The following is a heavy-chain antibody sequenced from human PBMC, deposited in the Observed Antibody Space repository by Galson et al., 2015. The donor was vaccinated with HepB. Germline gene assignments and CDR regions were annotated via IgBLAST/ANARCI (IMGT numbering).Heavy chain of an antibody. CDR1: GSTFSNYA. J-gene: IGHJ4*02. D-gene: IGHD3-3*01. CDR2: ISHTGSNT. V-gene: IGHV3-23*01. CDR3: AKDRWSSYYKDY. Sequence: SLRLSCAASGSTFSNYAMSWVRQAPGKGLEWVSSISHTGSNTYYADSVKGRFTISRDNSKSTLNLQMNSLRAEDTAVYYCAKDRWSSYYKDYWGQGTLVIVSS.